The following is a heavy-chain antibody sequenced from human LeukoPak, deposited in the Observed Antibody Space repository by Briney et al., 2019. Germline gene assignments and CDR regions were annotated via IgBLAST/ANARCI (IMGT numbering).Heavy chain of an antibody. V-gene: IGHV3-30*04. J-gene: IGHJ4*02. Sequence: PGGSLRLSCVASGFTFSSYAMHWVRQAPGKGLEWVAVISYNGSNKYYADSVKGRFTISRDNSKNTLYLQMNSLRAEDTAVYYCARAVDYYFDYWGQGTLVTVSS. CDR3: ARAVDYYFDY. CDR2: ISYNGSNK. D-gene: IGHD3/OR15-3a*01. CDR1: GFTFSSYA.